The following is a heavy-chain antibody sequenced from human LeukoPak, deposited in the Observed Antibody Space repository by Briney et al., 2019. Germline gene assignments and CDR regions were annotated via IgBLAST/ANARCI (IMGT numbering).Heavy chain of an antibody. D-gene: IGHD3-10*01. CDR2: ISGSGGST. Sequence: GGSLRLSCAASGFTFSCYAMSWVRQAPGKGLEWVSAISGSGGSTYYADSVKGRFTISRDNSKNTLYLQMNSLRAEDTAVYYCAKDRALLWFGELSYFDYWGQGTLVTVSS. J-gene: IGHJ4*02. CDR3: AKDRALLWFGELSYFDY. V-gene: IGHV3-23*01. CDR1: GFTFSCYA.